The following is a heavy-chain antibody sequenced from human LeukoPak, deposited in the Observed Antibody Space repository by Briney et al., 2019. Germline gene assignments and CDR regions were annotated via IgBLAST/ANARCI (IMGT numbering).Heavy chain of an antibody. CDR2: IDHTGSI. CDR1: AGSFTGYY. Sequence: SETLSLTCAVNAGSFTGYYWSWIRQPPGKGLEWIGEIDHTGSISYNPSLRSRVTISVDTFKNQFSLNLRSVTAADRAIYYCARGGYGPGSYYRYWGQGTLVTVSS. V-gene: IGHV4-34*01. J-gene: IGHJ4*02. CDR3: ARGGYGPGSYYRY. D-gene: IGHD3-10*01.